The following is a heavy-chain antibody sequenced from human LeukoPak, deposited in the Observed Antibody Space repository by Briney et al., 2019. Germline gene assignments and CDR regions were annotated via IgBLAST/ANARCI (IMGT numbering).Heavy chain of an antibody. CDR3: ARGIINKYASDI. V-gene: IGHV1-2*02. Sequence: ASVTVSFQASGYTFTHYYLHWVRQAPGQGLEWVGWIHPNSGGTNYAQRFQGRVTMTSDTSITTAYMELSRLTSDDTALYYCARGIINKYASDIWGQGTMVTVSS. CDR1: GYTFTHYY. J-gene: IGHJ3*02. CDR2: IHPNSGGT. D-gene: IGHD3-10*01.